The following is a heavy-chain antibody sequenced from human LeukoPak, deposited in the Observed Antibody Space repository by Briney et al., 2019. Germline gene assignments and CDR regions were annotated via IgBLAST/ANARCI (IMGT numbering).Heavy chain of an antibody. CDR2: INSDGTST. CDR3: ARDLRSSSPRFDY. D-gene: IGHD6-6*01. J-gene: IGHJ4*02. V-gene: IGHV3-74*01. CDR1: GFTFGWYW. Sequence: GGSLRLSCAASGFTFGWYWMDWVRQAPGKGLVWVSRINSDGTSTTYADSVKGRFTISRDNAKSTLYLQMSSLRAEDTAVYYCARDLRSSSPRFDYWGQGTLVTVSS.